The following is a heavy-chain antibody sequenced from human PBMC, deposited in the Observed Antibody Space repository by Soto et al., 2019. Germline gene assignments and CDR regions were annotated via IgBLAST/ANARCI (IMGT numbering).Heavy chain of an antibody. J-gene: IGHJ5*02. D-gene: IGHD3-22*01. CDR2: IYHTGST. V-gene: IGHV4-30-2*01. CDR3: ARGLTIAVFPGAASRVIWFDP. CDR1: GGSISSDGYS. Sequence: PSETLSLTCVVSGGSISSDGYSWSWIRQPPGQGLEWIGYIYHTGSTSYNASLKSRVTISVDTSKNQFSLKLTSVTAADTAIYYCARGLTIAVFPGAASRVIWFDPWGQGALVTVSS.